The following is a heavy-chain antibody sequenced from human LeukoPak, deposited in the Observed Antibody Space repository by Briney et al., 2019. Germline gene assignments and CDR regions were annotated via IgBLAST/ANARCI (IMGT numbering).Heavy chain of an antibody. V-gene: IGHV4-59*01. CDR2: IYYSGST. Sequence: PSETLSLTCTVPGGSISSYYWSWIRQPPGKGLEWTGHIYYSGSTNYNPSLKSRVTISVDTSKNQCSLKLSSVTAADTAVYYCAKHYYDSSGYYFDYWGQGTLVTVSS. J-gene: IGHJ4*02. CDR1: GGSISSYY. CDR3: AKHYYDSSGYYFDY. D-gene: IGHD3-22*01.